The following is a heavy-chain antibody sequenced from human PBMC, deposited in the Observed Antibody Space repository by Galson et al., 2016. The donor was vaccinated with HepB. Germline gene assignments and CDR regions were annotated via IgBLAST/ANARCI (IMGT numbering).Heavy chain of an antibody. D-gene: IGHD4-23*01. J-gene: IGHJ4*02. Sequence: QSGAEVKKPGESLRFSCKVSGYSFTNYWIGWARQMPGKGLEWMGIIFPGDSETRYSPSFKGQVTISVDKSIDTAYLQWTSLKASDTSIYYCARYGCTEKWYMNYWGQGTQVTVSS. CDR1: GYSFTNYW. V-gene: IGHV5-51*01. CDR2: IFPGDSET. CDR3: ARYGCTEKWYMNY.